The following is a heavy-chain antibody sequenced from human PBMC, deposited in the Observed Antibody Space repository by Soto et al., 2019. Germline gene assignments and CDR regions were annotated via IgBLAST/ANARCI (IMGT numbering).Heavy chain of an antibody. V-gene: IGHV1-18*01. D-gene: IGHD3-16*01. Sequence: QVQLVQSGDEVKKPGASVKVSCKASGYIFVNYGIAWVRQAPGQGLEWMGWISPYTGNTHSATKIQGRLTMTTDTFPSTAYMDLGCLTSDDTVVNYCVMVHNYVAPTTQDVWGQGTTVTVSS. CDR2: ISPYTGNT. CDR1: GYIFVNYG. J-gene: IGHJ6*02. CDR3: VMVHNYVAPTTQDV.